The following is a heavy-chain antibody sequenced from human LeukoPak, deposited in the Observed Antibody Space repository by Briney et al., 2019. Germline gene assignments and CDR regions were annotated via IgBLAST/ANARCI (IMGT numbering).Heavy chain of an antibody. CDR1: GFTFSSCA. J-gene: IGHJ4*02. Sequence: TGGSLRLSCAASGFTFSSCAMSWVRQAPGKGLEWVSAISGGGGSTSYADSVKGRFTISRDNAKNTLYLQMNSLRAEDTAVYYCATAGNYRFDYWGQGTLVTVSS. CDR2: ISGGGGST. CDR3: ATAGNYRFDY. D-gene: IGHD1-7*01. V-gene: IGHV3-23*01.